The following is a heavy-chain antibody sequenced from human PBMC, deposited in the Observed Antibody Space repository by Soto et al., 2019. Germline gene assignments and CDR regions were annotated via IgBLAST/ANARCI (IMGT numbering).Heavy chain of an antibody. CDR3: ARDPSSGWGGPIEGMDV. J-gene: IGHJ6*02. CDR2: INPNSGGT. D-gene: IGHD6-19*01. V-gene: IGHV1-2*04. Sequence: GASVKVSCKASGYTFTGYYMHWVRQAPGQGLEWMGWINPNSGGTNYAQKFQGWVTMTRDTSISTAYMELSRLRSDDTAVYYCARDPSSGWGGPIEGMDVWGQGTTVTVSS. CDR1: GYTFTGYY.